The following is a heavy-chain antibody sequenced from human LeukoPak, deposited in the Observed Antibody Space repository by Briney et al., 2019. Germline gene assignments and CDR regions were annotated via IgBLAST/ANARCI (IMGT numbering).Heavy chain of an antibody. Sequence: GGSLRLSCVASGFPFSSYWMTWVRQAPGKGLEWISYIGGGGNSIYYADSVKGRFTISRDNAKNSLCLQMNSLRDEDTAVYYCARYFGDPQGMDVWGQGTTVIVSS. CDR1: GFPFSSYW. V-gene: IGHV3-48*02. D-gene: IGHD3-10*01. J-gene: IGHJ6*02. CDR3: ARYFGDPQGMDV. CDR2: IGGGGNSI.